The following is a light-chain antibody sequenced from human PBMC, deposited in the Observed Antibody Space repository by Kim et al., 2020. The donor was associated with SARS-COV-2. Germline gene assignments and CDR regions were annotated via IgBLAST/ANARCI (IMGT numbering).Light chain of an antibody. V-gene: IGKV2-24*01. CDR2: RIS. J-gene: IGKJ1*01. Sequence: IVMTQTPLSSPVALGQPASISCRSSQSLLDSDGDTYLSWYHQRPGQPPRLLLYRISKRLSGVPDRFSGSGAGTDFTLQISRVEAEDVGVYYCLQATQFPWTFGQGTKVDIK. CDR1: QSLLDSDGDTY. CDR3: LQATQFPWT.